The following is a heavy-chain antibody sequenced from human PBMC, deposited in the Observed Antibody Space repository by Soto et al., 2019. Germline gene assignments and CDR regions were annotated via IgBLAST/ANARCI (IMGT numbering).Heavy chain of an antibody. D-gene: IGHD3-9*01. J-gene: IGHJ4*02. CDR1: GFTFRGYS. CDR2: ISSGSKTI. V-gene: IGHV3-48*02. Sequence: GSLRLSCAASGFTFRGYSVNWVRQAPGKGLEWVSYISSGSKTIYYADSVKGRFTVSRDNAKNSQYLQMNSLRDEDTAVYYCAREDILGVRSFDYCGQGTVVTVSS. CDR3: AREDILGVRSFDY.